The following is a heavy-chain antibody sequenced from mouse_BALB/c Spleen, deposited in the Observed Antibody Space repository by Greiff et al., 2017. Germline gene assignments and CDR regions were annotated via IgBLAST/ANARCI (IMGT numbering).Heavy chain of an antibody. CDR3: AGAYGNYYAMDY. V-gene: IGHV5-4*02. CDR2: ISDGGSYT. D-gene: IGHD2-10*02. Sequence: EVQLQQSGGGLVKPGGSLKLSCAASGFTFSDYYMYWVRQTPEKRLEWVATISDGGSYTYYPDSVKGRFTISRDNTKNNLYLQMSSLKSEDTAMYYCAGAYGNYYAMDYWGQGTSVTVSS. J-gene: IGHJ4*01. CDR1: GFTFSDYY.